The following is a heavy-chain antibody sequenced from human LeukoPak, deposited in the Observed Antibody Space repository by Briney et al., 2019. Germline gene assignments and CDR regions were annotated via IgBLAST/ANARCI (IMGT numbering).Heavy chain of an antibody. CDR1: GGSISSGGYY. CDR3: AGAATYYYDSSGYYYDY. V-gene: IGHV4-31*03. D-gene: IGHD3-22*01. CDR2: IYYSGST. Sequence: SGTLSLTCTVSGGSISSGGYYWSWIRQHPGKGLEWIGYIYYSGSTNYNPSLKSRVTISVDTSKNQFSLKLSSVTAADTAVYYCAGAATYYYDSSGYYYDYWGQGTLVTVSS. J-gene: IGHJ4*02.